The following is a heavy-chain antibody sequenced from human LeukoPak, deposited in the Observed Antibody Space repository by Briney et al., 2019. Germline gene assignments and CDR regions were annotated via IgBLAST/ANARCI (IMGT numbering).Heavy chain of an antibody. CDR1: GYTFTGHY. J-gene: IGHJ4*02. CDR3: ARPGGGYSYGLVNY. Sequence: GASVKVSCKASGYTFTGHYIHWVRQAPGQGLEWMGWINPNSGGTNYAQKFQGRVTMTRDTSISTAYMELSRLRSDDTAVYYCARPGGGYSYGLVNYWGQGTLVTVSS. D-gene: IGHD5-18*01. V-gene: IGHV1-2*02. CDR2: INPNSGGT.